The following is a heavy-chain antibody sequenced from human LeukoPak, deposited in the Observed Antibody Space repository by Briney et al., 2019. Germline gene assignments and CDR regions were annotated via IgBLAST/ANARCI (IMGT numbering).Heavy chain of an antibody. CDR1: GGSFSDYY. Sequence: SKTLSLTCAVYGGSFSDYYWTWIRQPPGKGLEWIGEINHSGSTNYNPSLKSRVTISVDTSKNQFSLNLSSVTAADTAVYYCARDRGVCFDPWGQGTLVTVSS. CDR3: ARDRGVCFDP. D-gene: IGHD2-8*01. J-gene: IGHJ5*01. V-gene: IGHV4-34*01. CDR2: INHSGST.